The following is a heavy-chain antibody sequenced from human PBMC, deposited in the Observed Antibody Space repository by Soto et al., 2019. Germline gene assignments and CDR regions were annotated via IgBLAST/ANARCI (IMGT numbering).Heavy chain of an antibody. CDR1: GFTFSSYS. J-gene: IGHJ4*02. CDR3: ARSPRRLLWRGADSFDY. D-gene: IGHD2-2*01. Sequence: GGSLRLSCAASGFTFSSYSMNWVRQAPGKGLEWVSYISSSSSTIYYADSVKGRFTISRDNAKNSLYLQMNSLRTEDTAVYYCARSPRRLLWRGADSFDYWGQGTLVTVSS. CDR2: ISSSSSTI. V-gene: IGHV3-48*01.